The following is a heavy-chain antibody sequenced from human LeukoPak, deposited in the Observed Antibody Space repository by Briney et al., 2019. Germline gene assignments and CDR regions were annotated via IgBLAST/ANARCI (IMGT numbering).Heavy chain of an antibody. Sequence: GRSLRLSCAASGFTFSSYAMSWVRQAPGKGLEWVSAISGSGGGTYYADSVKGRFSISRDNSKNTLYLQMNSLRVEDTGVYYCAKGGDYDSSGYHNWFDPWGQGTLVTVSS. CDR1: GFTFSSYA. J-gene: IGHJ5*02. V-gene: IGHV3-23*01. D-gene: IGHD3-22*01. CDR3: AKGGDYDSSGYHNWFDP. CDR2: ISGSGGGT.